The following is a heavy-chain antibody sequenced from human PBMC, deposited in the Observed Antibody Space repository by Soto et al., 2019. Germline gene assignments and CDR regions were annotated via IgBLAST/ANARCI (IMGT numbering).Heavy chain of an antibody. D-gene: IGHD3-3*01. CDR3: STAGQWYFWTASYFEH. V-gene: IGHV3-49*05. Sequence: KPGGSLRLPCTSSVFTFGDYAMSGFRQAPGRGLQWVGFIRSKAYGGATECAAYVKGRFIISRDDSKDILYLEMNSLKTDDTGVYYCSTAGQWYFWTASYFEHWGQGT. CDR1: VFTFGDYA. CDR2: IRSKAYGGAT. J-gene: IGHJ4*02.